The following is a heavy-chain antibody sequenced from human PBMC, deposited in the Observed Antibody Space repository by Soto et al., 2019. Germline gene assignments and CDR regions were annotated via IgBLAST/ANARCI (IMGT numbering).Heavy chain of an antibody. V-gene: IGHV4-39*01. J-gene: IGHJ6*02. D-gene: IGHD2-2*01. CDR2: TYYSGST. CDR3: ARGQIVVVPAATPLDV. Sequence: QLQLQESGPGLVKPSETLSLTCTVSGGSISSSSYYWGWIRQPPGKRLEWIGSTYYSGSTYYNPSLKSRVTISVDTSKNQFSLKLSSVTAADTAVYYCARGQIVVVPAATPLDVWGQGTTVTVSS. CDR1: GGSISSSSYY.